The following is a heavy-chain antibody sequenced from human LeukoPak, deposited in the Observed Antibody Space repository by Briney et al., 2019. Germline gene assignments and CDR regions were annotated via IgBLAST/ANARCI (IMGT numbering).Heavy chain of an antibody. Sequence: GGSLRLSCAASGFTVSSNYMSWVRQAPGKGLEWVSVIYSGGSTYYADSVKGRFTISRDNSKNTLYLQMNSLRAEDTAVYYCARWRLWTHAHFDYWGQGTLVTVSS. CDR3: ARWRLWTHAHFDY. CDR2: IYSGGST. V-gene: IGHV3-66*01. D-gene: IGHD5-18*01. CDR1: GFTVSSNY. J-gene: IGHJ4*02.